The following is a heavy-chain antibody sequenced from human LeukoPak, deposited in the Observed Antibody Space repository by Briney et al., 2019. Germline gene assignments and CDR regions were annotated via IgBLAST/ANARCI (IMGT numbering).Heavy chain of an antibody. D-gene: IGHD6-6*01. Sequence: GGSLRLSCTASGFPFSGHWMHWARQLPGKGLVWVSRISPTGSTTSYVDSVKGRFTVSRDNAKNTLYLQVNNLRAEDTAVYYCARGPNSNWSGLDFWGQGTLLTVSS. CDR2: ISPTGSTT. CDR1: GFPFSGHW. V-gene: IGHV3-74*01. J-gene: IGHJ4*02. CDR3: ARGPNSNWSGLDF.